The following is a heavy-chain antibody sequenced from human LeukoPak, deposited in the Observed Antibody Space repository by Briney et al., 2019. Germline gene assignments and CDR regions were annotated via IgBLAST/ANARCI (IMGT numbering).Heavy chain of an antibody. CDR2: INPSGGST. Sequence: ASVKVSCKASGGTFSSYAISWVRQAPGQGLEWMGIINPSGGSTSYAQKFQGRVTMTRDTSTSTVYMELSSLRSEDTAVYYCARVATVRTSPIDYWGQGTLVTVSS. CDR3: ARVATVRTSPIDY. D-gene: IGHD2-8*01. V-gene: IGHV1-46*01. CDR1: GGTFSSYA. J-gene: IGHJ4*02.